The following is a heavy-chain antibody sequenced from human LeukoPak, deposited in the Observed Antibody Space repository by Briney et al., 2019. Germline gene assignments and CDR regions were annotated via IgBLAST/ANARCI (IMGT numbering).Heavy chain of an antibody. CDR2: ISGSGGST. J-gene: IGHJ4*02. D-gene: IGHD5-24*01. Sequence: GGSLRLSCAASGFTFSSYGMSWVRQAPGKGLEWVSAISGSGGSTYDADSVKGRFTISRDNSKNTLYLQMNSLRAEDTAVYYCAKGEMGTTSYYFDYWGQGTLVTVSS. V-gene: IGHV3-23*01. CDR1: GFTFSSYG. CDR3: AKGEMGTTSYYFDY.